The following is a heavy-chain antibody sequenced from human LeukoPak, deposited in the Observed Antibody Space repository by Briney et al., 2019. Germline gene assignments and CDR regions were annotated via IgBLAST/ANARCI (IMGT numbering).Heavy chain of an antibody. V-gene: IGHV3-9*01. CDR2: LSWNSVNI. D-gene: IGHD6-13*01. CDR3: AKGTSWYYFDF. CDR1: GFTFGDSA. J-gene: IGHJ4*02. Sequence: GRSLRLSCAGSGFTFGDSAMHWVRQAPGKGLEWVSTLSWNSVNIGYADSVKGRFTSSRDNAKNSLYLQMNSLTADDTALYYCAKGTSWYYFDFWGQGTLVTVSS.